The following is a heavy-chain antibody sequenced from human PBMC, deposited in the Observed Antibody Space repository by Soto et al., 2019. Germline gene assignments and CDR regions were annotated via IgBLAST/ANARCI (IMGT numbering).Heavy chain of an antibody. D-gene: IGHD3-22*01. Sequence: GGSLRLSCAASGFTFSSYAMSWVRQAPGKGLEWVSAISGSGGSTYYADSVKGRFTISRDNSKNTLYLQMNSLRAEDTAVYYCAKPVYSSGYWSYYYYGMDVWGQGTTVTVSS. CDR1: GFTFSSYA. V-gene: IGHV3-23*01. CDR3: AKPVYSSGYWSYYYYGMDV. J-gene: IGHJ6*02. CDR2: ISGSGGST.